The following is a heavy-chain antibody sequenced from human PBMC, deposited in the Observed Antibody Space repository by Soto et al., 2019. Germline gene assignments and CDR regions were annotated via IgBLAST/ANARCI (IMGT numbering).Heavy chain of an antibody. Sequence: QITLKESGPTLVKPTQTLTLTCTFSGFSLSTNGVGVGWIRQPPGKALEWLALIYWDDSNEYSPSLRSRLTITKDTSRNQVVLTMTNMDPVDTATYYCAKKGGGDYILGYWGQGTMVTVSA. CDR3: AKKGGGDYILGY. J-gene: IGHJ4*02. D-gene: IGHD4-17*01. CDR1: GFSLSTNGVG. V-gene: IGHV2-5*02. CDR2: IYWDDSN.